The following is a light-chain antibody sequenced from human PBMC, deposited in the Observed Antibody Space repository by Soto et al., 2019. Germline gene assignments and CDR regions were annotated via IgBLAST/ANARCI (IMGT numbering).Light chain of an antibody. V-gene: IGLV2-14*01. Sequence: QSVLTQPASVSGSPGQSTTISCTGTSSEVGGYNYVSWYQQHPGKAPKLMIYDVSNRPSGVSIRFSGSKSGNTASLTIFGLQAEDEADYYCSSYTSSSTLGVFGGGTKVTVL. J-gene: IGLJ3*02. CDR2: DVS. CDR3: SSYTSSSTLGV. CDR1: SSEVGGYNY.